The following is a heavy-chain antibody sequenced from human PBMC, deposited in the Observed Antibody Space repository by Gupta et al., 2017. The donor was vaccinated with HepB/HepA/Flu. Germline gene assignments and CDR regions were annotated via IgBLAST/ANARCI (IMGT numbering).Heavy chain of an antibody. V-gene: IGHV3-48*03. CDR1: GFTFSSYG. CDR2: INSRGENI. Sequence: EVQLVESGGDLIQPGGSLRLSCVGPGFTFSSYGITWVRQVPGKGLEWVSHINSRGENILYADSVQGRFTISRDNAKNSLYLQMNSLRAEDTAVYYCARDEDGDYDFDYWGQGTLVTVSS. J-gene: IGHJ4*02. D-gene: IGHD4-17*01. CDR3: ARDEDGDYDFDY.